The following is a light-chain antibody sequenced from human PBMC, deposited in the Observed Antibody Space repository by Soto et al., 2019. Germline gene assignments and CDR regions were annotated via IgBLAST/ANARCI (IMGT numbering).Light chain of an antibody. Sequence: DIQMTQAPSSLSASVGDRVTITCLSSQGIYKWLAWYQQKPGNAPKLLISAASSLQSGVPSRFSGSGSGTDFTLTISSLQPEDFATYYCQQANSFPLTFGGGTKVDIK. CDR1: QGIYKW. CDR3: QQANSFPLT. V-gene: IGKV1-12*01. J-gene: IGKJ4*01. CDR2: AAS.